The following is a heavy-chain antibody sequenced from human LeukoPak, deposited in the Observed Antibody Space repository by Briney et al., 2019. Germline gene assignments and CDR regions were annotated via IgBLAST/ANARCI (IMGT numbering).Heavy chain of an antibody. J-gene: IGHJ6*03. CDR3: ARDVPAAMLYYYYYTDV. D-gene: IGHD2-2*01. CDR1: GGSFSGYY. CDR2: IYTSGST. Sequence: KPSETLSLTCAVYGGSFSGYYWSWIRQPPGKGLEWIGRIYTSGSTNYNPSLKSRVTMSVDTSKSQFSLKLSSVTAADTAVYYCARDVPAAMLYYYYYTDVWGKGTTVTVSS. V-gene: IGHV4-4*07.